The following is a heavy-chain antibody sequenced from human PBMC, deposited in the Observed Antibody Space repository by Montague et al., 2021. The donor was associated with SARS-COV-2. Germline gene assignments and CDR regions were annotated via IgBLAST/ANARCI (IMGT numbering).Heavy chain of an antibody. V-gene: IGHV4-34*01. D-gene: IGHD3-10*01. CDR2: INHSGST. CDR1: GGSFSGYY. Sequence: SETLSLTCAVYGGSFSGYYWGWIRQPPGKGLEWIGEINHSGSTNYDPSLKSRVTISVDTSKNQFSLKLSSVTAADTAVYYCARVRYYGSGTSLGVDVWGQGTTVTVSS. J-gene: IGHJ6*02. CDR3: ARVRYYGSGTSLGVDV.